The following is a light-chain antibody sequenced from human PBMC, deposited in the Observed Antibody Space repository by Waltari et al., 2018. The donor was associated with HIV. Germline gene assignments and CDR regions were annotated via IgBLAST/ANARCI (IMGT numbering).Light chain of an antibody. V-gene: IGLV1-51*01. Sequence: QSVLTQPPSVSAAPGQKVTISCSGSTSNIGNNYVSWYQRLPGTAPKLLIYAKSERPSGIPDRFSVSNSGTSATLDITGPQTGDEADYYCGTWDSSLSAVVFGTGTKVTVL. CDR2: AKS. J-gene: IGLJ1*01. CDR1: TSNIGNNY. CDR3: GTWDSSLSAVV.